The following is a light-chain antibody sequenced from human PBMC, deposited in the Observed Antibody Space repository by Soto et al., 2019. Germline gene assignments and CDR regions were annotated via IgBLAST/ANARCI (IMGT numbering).Light chain of an antibody. CDR3: QQRSNWPT. J-gene: IGKJ5*01. Sequence: EIVLTQSPATLSLSPGERATLSCRASQSVSSYLAWYQQKPGQAPMLLIYDASNRATGIPARFSGSGSGTDFTLTISSLEPEVFAVYYCQQRSNWPTFGQGTRLEIK. CDR2: DAS. CDR1: QSVSSY. V-gene: IGKV3-11*01.